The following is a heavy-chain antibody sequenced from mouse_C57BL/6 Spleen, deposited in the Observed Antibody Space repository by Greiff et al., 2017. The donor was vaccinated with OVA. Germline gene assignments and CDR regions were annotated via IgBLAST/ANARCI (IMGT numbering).Heavy chain of an antibody. CDR2: INPNNGGT. Sequence: EVQLQQSGPELVKPGASVKIPCKASGYTFTDYNMDWVKQSHGKSLEWIGDINPNNGGTIYNQKFKGKATLTVDKSSSTAYMELRSLTSEDTAVYYCARGAGDGYSFAYWGQGTLVTVSA. J-gene: IGHJ3*01. CDR3: ARGAGDGYSFAY. D-gene: IGHD2-3*01. CDR1: GYTFTDYN. V-gene: IGHV1-18*01.